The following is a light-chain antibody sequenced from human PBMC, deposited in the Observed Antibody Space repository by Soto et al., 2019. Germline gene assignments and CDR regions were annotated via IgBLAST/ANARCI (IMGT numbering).Light chain of an antibody. CDR2: GNT. J-gene: IGLJ1*01. CDR1: SSNIGSGYD. V-gene: IGLV1-40*01. CDR3: QSYARSLRGYV. Sequence: QSVVTQPPSVSGAQGQRVTISCTGTSSNIGSGYDVHWYQHLPGTAPKLLIYGNTIPPSGVPDRFSGSKSGTSASLAIPGLQAEYEADYYGQSYARSLRGYVFGTGTKLTVL.